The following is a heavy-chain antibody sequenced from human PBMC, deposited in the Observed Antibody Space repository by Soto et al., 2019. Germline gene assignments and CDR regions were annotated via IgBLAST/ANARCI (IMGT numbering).Heavy chain of an antibody. CDR3: ARGRCSGGSCYYSDWFDP. J-gene: IGHJ5*02. D-gene: IGHD2-15*01. CDR2: IYYSGST. V-gene: IGHV4-31*03. Sequence: PSETLSLTCTVSGGSIRSGGYYWIWIRQHPGKGLEWIGYIYYSGSTYYNPSLKSRVTISVDTSKNQFSLKLSSVTAADTAVYYCARGRCSGGSCYYSDWFDPWGQGTLVTVSS. CDR1: GGSIRSGGYY.